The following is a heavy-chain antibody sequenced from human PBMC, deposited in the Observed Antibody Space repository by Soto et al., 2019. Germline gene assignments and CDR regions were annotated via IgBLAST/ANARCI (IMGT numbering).Heavy chain of an antibody. V-gene: IGHV3-48*03. CDR2: ISSSGSTI. CDR3: AGLSYYYDSSGQPFDY. J-gene: IGHJ4*02. CDR1: GFTFSSYE. D-gene: IGHD3-22*01. Sequence: VGALRLSCAASGFTFSSYEMNWVRQAPGKGLEWVSYISSSGSTIYYADSVKGRFTISRDNAKNSLYLQMNSLRAEDTAVYYCAGLSYYYDSSGQPFDYWGQGTLVTVSS.